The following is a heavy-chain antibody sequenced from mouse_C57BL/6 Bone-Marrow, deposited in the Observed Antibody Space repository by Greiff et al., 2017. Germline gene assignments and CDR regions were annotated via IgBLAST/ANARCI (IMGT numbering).Heavy chain of an antibody. Sequence: EVKLVESGGDLVKPGGSLKLSCAASGFTFSSYGMSWVRQTPDKRLEWVATISSGGSYTYYPDSVKGRFTISSDNAKNTLYLQMSSLKSEDTAMYYCARHGMVTRAWFAYWGQGTLVTVSA. CDR3: ARHGMVTRAWFAY. V-gene: IGHV5-6*01. CDR1: GFTFSSYG. D-gene: IGHD2-3*01. J-gene: IGHJ3*01. CDR2: ISSGGSYT.